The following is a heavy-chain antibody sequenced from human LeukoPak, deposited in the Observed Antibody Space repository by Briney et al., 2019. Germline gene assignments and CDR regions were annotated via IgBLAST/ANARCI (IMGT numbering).Heavy chain of an antibody. V-gene: IGHV3-74*01. CDR3: ARDRGYGDIYYMDV. CDR1: GFTFSTYW. Sequence: PGGSLRLSCAASGFTFSTYWMHWVRQAPGKGLVWVSRSNTDGSSTTYADFVKGRFTIPRDNAKNTLYLQMNSLRAEDTAVYYCARDRGYGDIYYMDVWGKGTTVTVSS. J-gene: IGHJ6*03. D-gene: IGHD4-17*01. CDR2: SNTDGSST.